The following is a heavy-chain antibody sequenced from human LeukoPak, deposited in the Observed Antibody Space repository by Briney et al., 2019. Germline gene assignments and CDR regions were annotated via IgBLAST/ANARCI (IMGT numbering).Heavy chain of an antibody. CDR3: ARGCRITIFEVVISHSTFDY. CDR2: INHSGST. V-gene: IGHV4-34*01. CDR1: GGSFSGYY. J-gene: IGHJ4*02. Sequence: PAETLSLTCAVYGGSFSGYYWSWIRQPPGKGLEWIGEINHSGSTNYNPSLKSRVTISVDTSKNQFSLKLSSVTAPDTAVYYCARGCRITIFEVVISHSTFDYWGQGTLVNVSS. D-gene: IGHD3-3*01.